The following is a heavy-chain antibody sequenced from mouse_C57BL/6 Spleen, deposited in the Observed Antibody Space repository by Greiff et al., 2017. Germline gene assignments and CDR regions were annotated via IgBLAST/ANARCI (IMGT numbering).Heavy chain of an antibody. Sequence: VKLQASGAELVKPGASVKISCKASGYAFSSYWMNWVKQRPGKGLEGLGQIYTGDGDTNYNGKFKGKATLTADKSSSTAYMQLSSLTSEDSAVYFCARWHGSGWYFDVWGTGTTVTVSS. V-gene: IGHV1-80*01. CDR3: ARWHGSGWYFDV. CDR2: IYTGDGDT. CDR1: GYAFSSYW. J-gene: IGHJ1*03. D-gene: IGHD1-1*01.